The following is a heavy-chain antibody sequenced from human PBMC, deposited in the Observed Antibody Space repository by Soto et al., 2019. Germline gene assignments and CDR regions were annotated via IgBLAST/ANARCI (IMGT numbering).Heavy chain of an antibody. Sequence: ASVKVSCKASGYTFTSYAMHWVRQAPGQRLEWMGWINAGNGNRKYSQKFQGRVTITRDTSASTAYMELSSLRSEDTAIYYCARDIAFDIWGQGTMVTGS. V-gene: IGHV1-3*01. J-gene: IGHJ3*02. CDR3: ARDIAFDI. CDR1: GYTFTSYA. CDR2: INAGNGNR.